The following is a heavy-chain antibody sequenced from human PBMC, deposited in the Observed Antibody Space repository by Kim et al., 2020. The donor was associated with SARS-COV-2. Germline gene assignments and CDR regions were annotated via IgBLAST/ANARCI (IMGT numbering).Heavy chain of an antibody. CDR3: ARDLGHGRLLWFGEWEYGMDV. Sequence: GGSLRLSCAASGFTFSSYAMHWVRQAPGKGLEWVAVISYDGSNKYYAASLRARFTISRDNSKTTLYLQMNSLRAEDTAVYYCARDLGHGRLLWFGEWEYGMDVWGQGTTVTVSS. D-gene: IGHD3-10*01. J-gene: IGHJ6*02. CDR2: ISYDGSNK. CDR1: GFTFSSYA. V-gene: IGHV3-30*04.